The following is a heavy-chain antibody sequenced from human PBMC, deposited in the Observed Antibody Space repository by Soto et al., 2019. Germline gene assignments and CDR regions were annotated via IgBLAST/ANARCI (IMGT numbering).Heavy chain of an antibody. CDR2: LLPLLDLA. Sequence: QVQLVQSGAEVKQPGSSVKVSCKVSGGTFASYSIAWVRQVPGQGLEWMGRLLPLLDLANYAQKFQGRVTITADKSTATAYRELNSLTSDDTAVYFCARDLPAYNWGQGTLVTVSS. V-gene: IGHV1-69*04. CDR3: ARDLPAYN. CDR1: GGTFASYS. J-gene: IGHJ4*02. D-gene: IGHD2-2*02.